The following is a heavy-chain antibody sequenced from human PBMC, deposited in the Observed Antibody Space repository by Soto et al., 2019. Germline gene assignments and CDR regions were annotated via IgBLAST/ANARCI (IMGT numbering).Heavy chain of an antibody. CDR3: ARGGDIVLVPAAMGVNWFDP. Sequence: QVQLVQSGAEVKKPGASVKVSCKASGYTFTSYGISWVRQAPGQGLEWMGWISAYNGNTNYAQKLQGRVTMTTDTTTRTAYRERRSLRSDDTAVYYCARGGDIVLVPAAMGVNWFDPWGQGTLVTVSS. V-gene: IGHV1-18*01. J-gene: IGHJ5*02. D-gene: IGHD2-2*01. CDR2: ISAYNGNT. CDR1: GYTFTSYG.